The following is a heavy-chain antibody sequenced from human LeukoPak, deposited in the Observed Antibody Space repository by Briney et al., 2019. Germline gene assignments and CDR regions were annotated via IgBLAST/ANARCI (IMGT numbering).Heavy chain of an antibody. CDR2: MNPSGST. CDR1: GGSFSGYY. CDR3: ARGRQDVTMIVVIMTAVSYYLDV. Sequence: SETLSLTWAVYGGSFSGYYWTWIRHTPEKGLEWIGEMNPSGSTNYNPSLKSRVTISVDTSKNQFSLTLSSVTAADTAVYYCARGRQDVTMIVVIMTAVSYYLDVWGKGTTVTVS. J-gene: IGHJ6*03. D-gene: IGHD3-22*01. V-gene: IGHV4-34*01.